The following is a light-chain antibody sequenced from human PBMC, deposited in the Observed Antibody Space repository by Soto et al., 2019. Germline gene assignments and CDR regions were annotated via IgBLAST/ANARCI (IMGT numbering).Light chain of an antibody. CDR1: QSISSW. V-gene: IGKV1-5*03. Sequence: DIQITQSPSTLSASVGDRVTITCRASQSISSWLAWYQQKPGKAPKLLIYKASSLESGVPSRFSGSGSGTEFTLTISSLQPYDFATYYCQQYNTYSRTFGQGTKVDIK. CDR2: KAS. J-gene: IGKJ1*01. CDR3: QQYNTYSRT.